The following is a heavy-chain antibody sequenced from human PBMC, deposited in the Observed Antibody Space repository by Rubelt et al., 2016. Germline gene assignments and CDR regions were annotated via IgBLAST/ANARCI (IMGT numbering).Heavy chain of an antibody. CDR1: SSYY. Sequence: SSYYLTWIRQPPGKGLEYIGDIYYGGSTNYNPSLKSRVTISADTSKNQFSLNLNSVTAADTAVDYCARGLDSTKTGADWGQGTLVTVSS. J-gene: IGHJ4*02. D-gene: IGHD3-10*01. CDR2: IYYGGST. V-gene: IGHV4-59*12. CDR3: ARGLDSTKTGAD.